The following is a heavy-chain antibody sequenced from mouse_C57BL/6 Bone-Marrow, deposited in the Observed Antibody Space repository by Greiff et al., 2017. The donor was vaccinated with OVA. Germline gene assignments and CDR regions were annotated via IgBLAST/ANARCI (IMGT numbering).Heavy chain of an antibody. V-gene: IGHV14-1*01. Sequence: EVKLMESGAELVRPGASVKLSCTASGFNIKDYYMHWVKQRPEQGLEWIGRIDPEDGDTEYAPKFQGKATMTADTSSNTAYLQLSSLTSEDTAVYYCTKGYYGSSSYWYFDVWGTGTTVTVSS. D-gene: IGHD1-1*01. CDR1: GFNIKDYY. J-gene: IGHJ1*03. CDR3: TKGYYGSSSYWYFDV. CDR2: IDPEDGDT.